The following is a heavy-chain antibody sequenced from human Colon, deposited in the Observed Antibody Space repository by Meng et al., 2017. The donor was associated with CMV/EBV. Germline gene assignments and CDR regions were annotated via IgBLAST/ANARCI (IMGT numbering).Heavy chain of an antibody. CDR2: INSNSGAT. CDR3: ARDPSGSRVPFDY. V-gene: IGHV1-2*02. CDR1: GYPFSDYH. D-gene: IGHD1-26*01. J-gene: IGHJ4*02. Sequence: QVQLVQSGAEVKKPGASVKVSCKTSGYPFSDYHIHWVRQAPGQGLEWMGWINSNSGATDYAQKFQGRFTMTRDTSITTVYMELSSLRSDDTAVYYCARDPSGSRVPFDYWGQGSLVTVSS.